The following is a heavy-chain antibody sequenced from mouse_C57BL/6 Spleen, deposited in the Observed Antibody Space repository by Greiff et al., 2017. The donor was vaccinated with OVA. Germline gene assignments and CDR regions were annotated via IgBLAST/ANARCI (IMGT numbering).Heavy chain of an antibody. CDR3: AKKYCSNYEGAMDY. D-gene: IGHD2-5*01. Sequence: VQLQQSGAELMKPGASVKLSCTATGYTFTGYWIEWVQQRPGHGLEWIGEILPGSGSTNYNEKFKGKATFTADTSSNTPYMQLTRLTNEEAAIYFCAKKYCSNYEGAMDYWGQGTSVTVSS. V-gene: IGHV1-9*01. CDR1: GYTFTGYW. J-gene: IGHJ4*01. CDR2: ILPGSGST.